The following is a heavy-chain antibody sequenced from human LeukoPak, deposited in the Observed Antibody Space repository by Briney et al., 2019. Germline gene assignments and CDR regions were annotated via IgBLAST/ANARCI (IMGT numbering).Heavy chain of an antibody. CDR3: AKECSSGSYFDY. D-gene: IGHD1-26*01. J-gene: IGHJ4*02. CDR1: GFTFSSYG. Sequence: GGSLRLSCAASGFTFSSYGMHWVRQAPGKGLEWVAVISYDGSNKYYADSVKGRFTISRDNSKNTLYLQMNSLRAEDTAVYYCAKECSSGSYFDYWGQGTLVTVSS. CDR2: ISYDGSNK. V-gene: IGHV3-30*18.